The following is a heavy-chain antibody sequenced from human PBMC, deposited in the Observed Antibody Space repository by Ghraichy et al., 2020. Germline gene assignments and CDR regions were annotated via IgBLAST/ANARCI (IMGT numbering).Heavy chain of an antibody. Sequence: GGSLRLSCAASGFTLSTYWMSWVRQAPGKGLEWVANIKQDGSETYYVDSVKGRFTISRDNAKNSLYLQMNSLRAEDTAVYYCARGLVVAAIVYYGMDVWGQGTTVTVSS. J-gene: IGHJ6*02. CDR1: GFTLSTYW. D-gene: IGHD6-19*01. V-gene: IGHV3-7*01. CDR2: IKQDGSET. CDR3: ARGLVVAAIVYYGMDV.